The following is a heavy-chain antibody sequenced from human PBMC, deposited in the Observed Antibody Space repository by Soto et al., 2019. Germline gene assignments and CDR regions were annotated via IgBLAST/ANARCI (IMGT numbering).Heavy chain of an antibody. CDR3: APHPPHCSGPACYIPA. V-gene: IGHV3-23*01. CDR1: GFTFNIYA. Sequence: PGGSLRLSCAATGFTFNIYAMTWVRQAPGKGLDWVSTISGSGDSTFYADSVEGRFTISRDNSKKTLYLQMNILRPEDTAIYYCAPHPPHCSGPACYIPASGQATLVTVSS. D-gene: IGHD2-2*02. J-gene: IGHJ5*02. CDR2: ISGSGDST.